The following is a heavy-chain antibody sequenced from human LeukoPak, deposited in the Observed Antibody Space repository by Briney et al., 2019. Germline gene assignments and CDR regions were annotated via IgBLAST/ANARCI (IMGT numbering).Heavy chain of an antibody. CDR3: ARVQFQWFDP. D-gene: IGHD6-19*01. CDR1: GFTFSSYG. CDR2: ISGSGGST. J-gene: IGHJ5*02. V-gene: IGHV3-23*01. Sequence: HPGGSLRLSCAASGFTFSSYGMSWVRQAQRKGLEWVSAISGSGGSTYYADSVKGRFTISRDNSKKTLYLQMNNLRVEDTAVYYCARVQFQWFDPWGQGTLVTVSS.